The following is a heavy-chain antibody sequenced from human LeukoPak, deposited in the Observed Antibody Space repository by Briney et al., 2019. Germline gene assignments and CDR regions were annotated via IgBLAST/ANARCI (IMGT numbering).Heavy chain of an antibody. CDR2: ISSSSSYI. Sequence: GGSLRLSCAASGFTFSDYYMSWIRQAPGKGLEWVSSISSSSSYIYYADSVKGRFTISRDNAKNSLYLQMNSLRAEDTAAYYCASGERLLWFGEPRPFDPWGQGTLVTVSS. V-gene: IGHV3-11*06. CDR1: GFTFSDYY. D-gene: IGHD3-10*01. CDR3: ASGERLLWFGEPRPFDP. J-gene: IGHJ5*02.